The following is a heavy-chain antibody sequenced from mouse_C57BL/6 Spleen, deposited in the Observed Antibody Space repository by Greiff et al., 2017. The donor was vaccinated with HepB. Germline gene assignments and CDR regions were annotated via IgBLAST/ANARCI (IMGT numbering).Heavy chain of an antibody. Sequence: EVMLVESGGGLVKPGGSLKLSCAASGFTFSSYAMSWVRQTPEKRLEWVATISDGGSYTYYPDNVKGRFTISRDNAKNNLYLQMSHLKSEDTAMYYCARDLGGLFAYWGQGTLVTVSA. D-gene: IGHD6-1*01. CDR1: GFTFSSYA. J-gene: IGHJ3*01. CDR2: ISDGGSYT. V-gene: IGHV5-4*01. CDR3: ARDLGGLFAY.